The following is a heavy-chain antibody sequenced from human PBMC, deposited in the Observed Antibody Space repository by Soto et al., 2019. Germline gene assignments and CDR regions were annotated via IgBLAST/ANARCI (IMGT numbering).Heavy chain of an antibody. CDR3: AKGEGLGDDYYGMDV. J-gene: IGHJ6*02. V-gene: IGHV3-23*01. D-gene: IGHD3-10*01. Sequence: GVSLRLSCAASGFTFSSYGMHWVRQAPGKGLEWVSAISGSGGSTYYADSVKGRFTISRDNSKNTLYLQMNSLRAEDTAVYYCAKGEGLGDDYYGMDVWGQGTTVTVSS. CDR1: GFTFSSYG. CDR2: ISGSGGST.